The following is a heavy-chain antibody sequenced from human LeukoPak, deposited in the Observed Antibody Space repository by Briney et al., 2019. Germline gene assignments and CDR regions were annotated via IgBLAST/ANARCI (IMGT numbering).Heavy chain of an antibody. D-gene: IGHD6-19*01. J-gene: IGHJ4*02. CDR3: ASSGD. V-gene: IGHV3-30*03. CDR2: ISYDGSNK. CDR1: GFTFSSYN. Sequence: GGSLRLSCAASGFTFSSYNMNWVRQAPGKGLEWVAVISYDGSNKYYADSVKGRFTISRDNSKNTLYLQMNSLRAEDTAVYYCASSGDWGQGTLVTVSS.